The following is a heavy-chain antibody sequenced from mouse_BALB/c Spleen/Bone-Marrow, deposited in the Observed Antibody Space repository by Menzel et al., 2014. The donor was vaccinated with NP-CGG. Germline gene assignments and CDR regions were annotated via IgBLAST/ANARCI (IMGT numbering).Heavy chain of an antibody. CDR3: ARYRYYGSSGWDY. Sequence: EVQLQQSGAELVKPGASVKLSCTASGFNIKDTCIHWVKQRPEQGLEWIGRIDPANGNTKYDPKFQGKATITADTSSNTAYLHLSSLTSEDTAVYYCARYRYYGSSGWDYWGQGTSVTVSS. CDR1: GFNIKDTC. J-gene: IGHJ4*01. CDR2: IDPANGNT. D-gene: IGHD1-1*01. V-gene: IGHV14-3*02.